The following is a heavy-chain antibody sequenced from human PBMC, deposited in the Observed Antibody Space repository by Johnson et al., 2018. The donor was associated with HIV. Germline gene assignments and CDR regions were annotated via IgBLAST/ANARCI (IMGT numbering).Heavy chain of an antibody. CDR3: AKDLVGGNKGFDACGI. CDR1: GFTFDDFA. Sequence: VQLVESGGGLVQPGRSLRLSCAASGFTFDDFAMHWVRQAPGKGLEWVSGISWNSNSIGYADSVKGRFTISRDNAKNSLYLQMNSLRAEDTALYYCAKDLVGGNKGFDACGIGVQGTMVTVSS. J-gene: IGHJ3*02. D-gene: IGHD4-23*01. CDR2: ISWNSNSI. V-gene: IGHV3-9*01.